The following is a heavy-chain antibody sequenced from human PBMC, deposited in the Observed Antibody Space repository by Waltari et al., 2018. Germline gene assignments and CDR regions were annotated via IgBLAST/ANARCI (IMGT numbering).Heavy chain of an antibody. CDR1: GFTVSSHY. J-gene: IGHJ5*02. V-gene: IGHV3-53*04. CDR2: IYSGGST. CDR3: AREAAARAFDP. Sequence: EVQLVESGGGLVQPGGSLRLSCAASGFTVSSHYMSWVRQAPGKGLEWVSVIYSGGSTYYADSVKGRFTISRHNSKNTLYLQMNSLRAEDTAVYYCAREAAARAFDPWGQGTLVTVSS. D-gene: IGHD6-13*01.